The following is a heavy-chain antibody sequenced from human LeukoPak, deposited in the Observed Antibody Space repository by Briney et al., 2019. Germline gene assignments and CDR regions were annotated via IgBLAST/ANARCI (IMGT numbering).Heavy chain of an antibody. V-gene: IGHV3-23*01. CDR2: ISGSGGST. Sequence: PRGSLRLSCAASGFTFSSYAMGWVRQAPGKGLEWVSAISGSGGSTYYADSVKGRFTISRDNSKNTLYLQMNSLRAEDTAVYYCAKADYYGSGSYYNFDYWGQGTLVTVSS. D-gene: IGHD3-10*01. CDR3: AKADYYGSGSYYNFDY. J-gene: IGHJ4*02. CDR1: GFTFSSYA.